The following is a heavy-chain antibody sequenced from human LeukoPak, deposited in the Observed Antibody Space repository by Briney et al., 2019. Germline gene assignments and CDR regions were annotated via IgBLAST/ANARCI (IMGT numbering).Heavy chain of an antibody. CDR2: IYTSGTT. CDR1: GGSISSYY. V-gene: IGHV4-4*07. CDR3: ARGSGSYYYYYMDV. Sequence: KSSETLSLTCPVSGGSISSYYWSWIRQPAGKGLEWIGRIYTSGTTNYNPSLKSRVTMSVDTSKNQFSLNLSSVTAADTAVYYCARGSGSYYYYYMDVWGKGTTVTVSS. J-gene: IGHJ6*03.